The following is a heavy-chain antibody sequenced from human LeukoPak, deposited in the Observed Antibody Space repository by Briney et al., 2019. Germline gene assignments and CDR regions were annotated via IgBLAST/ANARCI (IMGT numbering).Heavy chain of an antibody. D-gene: IGHD2-2*01. V-gene: IGHV1-46*01. Sequence: ASVKVSCKASGYTFTSYYMHWVRQAPGQGLEWMGIINPSGGSTSYAQKFQGRVTMTRDMSTSTVYMELSSLRSEDTAVYYCVRDRGYCSSTSCSTKYYYYYYMDVWGKGTTVTVSS. CDR3: VRDRGYCSSTSCSTKYYYYYYMDV. J-gene: IGHJ6*03. CDR1: GYTFTSYY. CDR2: INPSGGST.